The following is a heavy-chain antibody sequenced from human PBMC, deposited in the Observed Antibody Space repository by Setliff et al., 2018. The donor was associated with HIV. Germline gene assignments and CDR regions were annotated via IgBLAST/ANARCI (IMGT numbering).Heavy chain of an antibody. D-gene: IGHD4-4*01. Sequence: LTCAVYGGSFSGYYWSWIRQPPGKGLEWVGRIKSKVSGETADYAAPVTGRFTISRDDSRNMVFLQMNSLKSDDTAVYYCTTENHSYCGRGTLVTVSS. J-gene: IGHJ4*02. CDR2: IKSKVSGETA. CDR1: GGSFSGYY. CDR3: TTENHSY. V-gene: IGHV3-15*01.